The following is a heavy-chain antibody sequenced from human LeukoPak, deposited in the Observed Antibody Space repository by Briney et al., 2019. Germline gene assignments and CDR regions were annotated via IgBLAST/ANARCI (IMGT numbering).Heavy chain of an antibody. D-gene: IGHD3-10*01. CDR1: GYSIRSGYY. CDR3: ARPGSGSGGYQYFDY. CDR2: NYYSGST. Sequence: SETLSLTCAVSGYSIRSGYYWGWIRQPPGKGLERIETNYYSGSTYYNPSLKGRVTISVDTSKSQFSLKLSSVTAADTAVYYCARPGSGSGGYQYFDYWGQGTLVTVSS. J-gene: IGHJ4*02. V-gene: IGHV4-38-2*01.